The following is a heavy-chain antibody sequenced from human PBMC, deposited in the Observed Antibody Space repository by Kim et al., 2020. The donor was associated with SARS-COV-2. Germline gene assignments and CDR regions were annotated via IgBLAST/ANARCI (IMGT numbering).Heavy chain of an antibody. CDR3: ARDGRVCSSTSCPLRIWFDP. V-gene: IGHV3-11*01. CDR2: ISSSGSTI. Sequence: GGSLRLSCAASGFTFSDYYMSWIRQAPGKGLEWVSYISSSGSTIYYADSVKGRFTISRDNAKNSLYLQMNSLRAEDTAVYYCARDGRVCSSTSCPLRIWFDPWGQGTLVTVSS. D-gene: IGHD2-2*01. CDR1: GFTFSDYY. J-gene: IGHJ5*02.